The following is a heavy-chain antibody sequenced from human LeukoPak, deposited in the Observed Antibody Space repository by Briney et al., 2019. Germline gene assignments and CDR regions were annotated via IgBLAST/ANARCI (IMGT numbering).Heavy chain of an antibody. Sequence: PSETLSLTCTVSGGSFSSYYWSWIRQPPGKGLEWIGYIYYSGSTNYNPSLKSRVTISVDTSKNQFSLKLSSVTAADTAVYYCAGSSTGGYYYMDVWGKGTTVTVSS. D-gene: IGHD2-2*01. CDR3: AGSSTGGYYYMDV. CDR2: IYYSGST. V-gene: IGHV4-59*01. CDR1: GGSFSSYY. J-gene: IGHJ6*03.